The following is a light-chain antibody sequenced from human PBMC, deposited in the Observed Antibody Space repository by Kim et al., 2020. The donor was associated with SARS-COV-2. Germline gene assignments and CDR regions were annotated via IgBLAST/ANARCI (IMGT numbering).Light chain of an antibody. CDR2: GAS. CDR1: QSVSSN. V-gene: IGKV3-15*01. Sequence: SPGEAATLSCRASQSVSSNLAWYQQKPGQAPRLVLYGASTRATGVPARFSGSGSGTEFTLTISSLQSEDSAVYYCQQFYNWPPITFGQGTLLEIK. J-gene: IGKJ5*01. CDR3: QQFYNWPPIT.